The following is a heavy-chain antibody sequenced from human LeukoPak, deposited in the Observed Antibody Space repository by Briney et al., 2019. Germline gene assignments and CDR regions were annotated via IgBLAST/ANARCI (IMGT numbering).Heavy chain of an antibody. J-gene: IGHJ4*02. CDR1: GGSISSGDYY. CDR3: ARTGGSSWYTGVDYFDY. Sequence: SETLSLTCTVSGGSISSGDYYWSWIRQPPGKGLEWIGEITHSGSTNYIPSLKSRVTMSLDTSKNHFSLKLSSVIAADTAVYYCARTGGSSWYTGVDYFDYWGQGTLVTVSS. CDR2: ITHSGST. D-gene: IGHD6-13*01. V-gene: IGHV4-39*02.